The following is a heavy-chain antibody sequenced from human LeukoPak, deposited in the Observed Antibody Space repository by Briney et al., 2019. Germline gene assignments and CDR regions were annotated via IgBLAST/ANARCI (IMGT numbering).Heavy chain of an antibody. CDR1: GYTFTGYY. V-gene: IGHV1-2*06. CDR3: ARDRGDCTNGVCYTHDAFDI. J-gene: IGHJ3*02. D-gene: IGHD2-8*01. Sequence: ASVKVSXKASGYTFTGYYMHWVRQAPGQGLEWMGRINPNSGGTNYAQKFQGRVTMTRDTSISTAYMELSRLRSDDTAVYYCARDRGDCTNGVCYTHDAFDIWGQGTMVTVSS. CDR2: INPNSGGT.